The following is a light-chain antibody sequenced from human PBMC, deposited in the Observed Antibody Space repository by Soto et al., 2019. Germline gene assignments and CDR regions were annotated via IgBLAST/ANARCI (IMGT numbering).Light chain of an antibody. J-gene: IGKJ1*01. CDR1: QSVLNRSNNKNY. CDR3: QQYYVTPR. CDR2: WAS. Sequence: DIVMTQSPDSLAVSLGERATINCKSSQSVLNRSNNKNYLSWYQQKPGQPPKLPISWASRRESGVPDRFSGSGSGTDFTLTISSLQAEDVAVYFCQQYYVTPRFGQGTKVEIK. V-gene: IGKV4-1*01.